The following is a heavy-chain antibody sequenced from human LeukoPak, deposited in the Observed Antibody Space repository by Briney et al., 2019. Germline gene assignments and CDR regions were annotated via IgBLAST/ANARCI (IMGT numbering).Heavy chain of an antibody. J-gene: IGHJ4*02. CDR2: ITGSGAST. D-gene: IGHD1-26*01. V-gene: IGHV3-23*01. CDR3: AKRSGSYYGYYFDY. CDR1: GFTFSSYA. Sequence: GGSLRLSCAASGFTFSSYAMTWVRQAPGKGLEWVSAITGSGASTFYADSVKDRFTISRDNSKNTLYLQMNSLRAEDTAVYYCAKRSGSYYGYYFDYWGQGTLVTVSS.